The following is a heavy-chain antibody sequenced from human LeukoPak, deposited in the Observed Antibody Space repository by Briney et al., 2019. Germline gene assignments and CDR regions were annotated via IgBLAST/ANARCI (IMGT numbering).Heavy chain of an antibody. Sequence: VAYLRLSCAASGFTFRSYAMSWFRQAPGKGLEWVSAINGSGGSTYYADSVKGRFTISRDNSKNTLYLQMNSLRAEDTALYYCANWNYGYWGQGTLVTVSS. CDR3: ANWNYGY. J-gene: IGHJ4*02. CDR1: GFTFRSYA. D-gene: IGHD1-7*01. V-gene: IGHV3-23*01. CDR2: INGSGGST.